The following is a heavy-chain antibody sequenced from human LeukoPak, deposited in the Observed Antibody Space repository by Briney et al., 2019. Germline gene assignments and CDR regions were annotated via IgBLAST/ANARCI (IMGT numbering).Heavy chain of an antibody. CDR2: ISAYNGNT. V-gene: IGHV1-18*01. Sequence: ASVKVSCKASGYTFTSYGISWVRQAPGQGLEWMGWISAYNGNTNYAQKLQGRVTMTTDTSTSTAYMELSSLRSEDTAVYYCATDPPKYGSGSYYSRNWFDPWGQGTLVTVSS. CDR3: ATDPPKYGSGSYYSRNWFDP. J-gene: IGHJ5*02. CDR1: GYTFTSYG. D-gene: IGHD3-10*01.